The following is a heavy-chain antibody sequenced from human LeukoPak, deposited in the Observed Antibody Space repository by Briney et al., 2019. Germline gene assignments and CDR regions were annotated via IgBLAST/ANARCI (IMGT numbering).Heavy chain of an antibody. V-gene: IGHV4-59*12. CDR3: ARRYYYYYYMDV. CDR2: IYYSGST. Sequence: SETLSLTCTVSGGSISSYYWSWIRQPPGKGLEWIGYIYYSGSTNYNPSLKSRVTISVDTSKNQFSLKLSSVTAADTAVYYCARRYYYYYYMDVWGKGTTVTISS. J-gene: IGHJ6*03. CDR1: GGSISSYY.